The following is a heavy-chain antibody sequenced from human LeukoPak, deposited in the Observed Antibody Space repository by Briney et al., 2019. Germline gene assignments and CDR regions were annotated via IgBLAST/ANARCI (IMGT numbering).Heavy chain of an antibody. D-gene: IGHD3-3*01. J-gene: IGHJ4*02. CDR1: GFTFSSYA. V-gene: IGHV3-23*01. CDR2: ISGSGGST. Sequence: PGGSLRLSCAASGFTFSSYAMSWVRQAPGKGLEWVSAISGSGGSTYYADSVKGRFTISRDNSKNTLYLQMNSLRAEDTAVYYCAKDPHLEWLRPYSRPTDYWGQGTLVTVSS. CDR3: AKDPHLEWLRPYSRPTDY.